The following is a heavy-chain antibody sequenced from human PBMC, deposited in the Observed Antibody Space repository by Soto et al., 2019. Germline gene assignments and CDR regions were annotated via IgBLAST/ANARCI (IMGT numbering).Heavy chain of an antibody. J-gene: IGHJ4*02. Sequence: GGSLRLSCAASGFTFSRYTIHWVRQAPGKGLEWVAVISRDGTNKYYVDSVKGRFTISRDNSRNTLYLQMNSLRHEDAAVYYCARSRSGAVADSFDFWGQGTLVTVSS. CDR1: GFTFSRYT. CDR3: ARSRSGAVADSFDF. D-gene: IGHD3-10*01. V-gene: IGHV3-30*04. CDR2: ISRDGTNK.